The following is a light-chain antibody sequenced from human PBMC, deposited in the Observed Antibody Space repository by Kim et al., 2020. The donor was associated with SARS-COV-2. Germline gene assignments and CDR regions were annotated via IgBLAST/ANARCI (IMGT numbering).Light chain of an antibody. CDR1: QSISSW. CDR3: QSVYT. V-gene: IGKV1-5*03. CDR2: KAS. J-gene: IGKJ2*01. Sequence: PSTLSASVGDRVTITCRASQSISSWLAWYQQKPGKAPKLLIYKASSLESGVPSRFSGSGSGTESTLTISSLQPDDFATYYCQSVYTFGQGTKLEIK.